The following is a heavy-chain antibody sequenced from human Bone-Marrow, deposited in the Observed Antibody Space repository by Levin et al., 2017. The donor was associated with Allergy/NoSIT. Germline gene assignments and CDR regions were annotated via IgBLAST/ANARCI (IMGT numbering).Heavy chain of an antibody. D-gene: IGHD6-6*01. CDR1: GFTFSSYG. CDR2: IWYDGSNK. J-gene: IGHJ4*02. CDR3: ARGHGEQLGGPMFNLGY. Sequence: GGSLRLSCAASGFTFSSYGMHWVRQAPGKGLEWVAVIWYDGSNKYYADSVKGRFTISRDNSKNTLYLQMNSLRAEDTAVYYCARGHGEQLGGPMFNLGYWGQGTLVTVSS. V-gene: IGHV3-33*01.